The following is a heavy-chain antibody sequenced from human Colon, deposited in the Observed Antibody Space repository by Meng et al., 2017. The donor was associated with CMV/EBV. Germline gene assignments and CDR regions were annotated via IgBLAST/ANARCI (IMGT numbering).Heavy chain of an antibody. CDR2: ISSSSSYI. CDR1: AFTFSSYS. CDR3: ARDQESGYYFGIDV. D-gene: IGHD3-10*01. Sequence: GESLKISCAASAFTFSSYSMNWVRQAPGKGLEWVSSISSSSSYIYYADSVKGRFTISRDNAKNSLYLQMSSLRAEDTAVYYCARDQESGYYFGIDVWGQGTTVTVSS. J-gene: IGHJ6*02. V-gene: IGHV3-21*01.